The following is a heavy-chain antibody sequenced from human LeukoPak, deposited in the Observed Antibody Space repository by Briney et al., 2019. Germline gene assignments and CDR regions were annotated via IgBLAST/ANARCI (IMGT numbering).Heavy chain of an antibody. V-gene: IGHV3-48*01. J-gene: IGHJ4*02. Sequence: GGSLRLSCAAPGFTSRNSNMHWVRRAPGKGLWWGSFISGTSTAVYYADSVKGRFTNSRDNERKSLYLQMNSLRAEDTAVYYCAMRPGIAAAGDPIRFDYWGQGTLVTVSS. CDR1: GFTSRNSN. D-gene: IGHD6-13*01. CDR3: AMRPGIAAAGDPIRFDY. CDR2: ISGTSTAV.